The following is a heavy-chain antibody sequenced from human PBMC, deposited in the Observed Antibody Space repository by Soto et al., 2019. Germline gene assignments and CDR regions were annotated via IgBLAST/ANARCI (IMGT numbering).Heavy chain of an antibody. CDR1: GGSFKSGSYS. CDR2: VYHTGRT. Sequence: SETLSLTCTVSGGSFKSGSYSWSWIRQPPGQGLEWIGYVYHTGRTSYNPSLKSRVSISMDTSKNQFSLNLDSVTAADTAVYFCSRDFAYFDSWGQGTLVTVSS. V-gene: IGHV4-61*01. J-gene: IGHJ4*02. CDR3: SRDFAYFDS. D-gene: IGHD3-3*01.